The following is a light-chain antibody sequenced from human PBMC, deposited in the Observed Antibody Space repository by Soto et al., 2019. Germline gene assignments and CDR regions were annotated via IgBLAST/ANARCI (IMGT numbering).Light chain of an antibody. CDR3: QQYESSPTT. V-gene: IGKV3-20*01. Sequence: DIVLTQSPGTLSLSPGERATLSCRASQSVSSTYLAWYQQKPGQAPRLLIYGASSRATGIPDRFSGSGSGTDFTLTISRLEPEDFAVYYCQQYESSPTTFGGGTKVEIK. CDR1: QSVSSTY. J-gene: IGKJ4*01. CDR2: GAS.